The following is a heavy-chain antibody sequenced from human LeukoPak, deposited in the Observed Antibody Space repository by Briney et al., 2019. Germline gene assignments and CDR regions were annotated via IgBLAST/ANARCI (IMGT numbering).Heavy chain of an antibody. Sequence: PGGSLRLSCAASGFTFRTHAMSWVRQAPGKGLEWVSTISGNGGSTYYADSVRGRFTISRDNSKSTLYLQMNSLRAEDTAVYYCARDPGYAVYYFDYWGQGTLVTVSS. V-gene: IGHV3-23*01. CDR2: ISGNGGST. J-gene: IGHJ4*02. CDR3: ARDPGYAVYYFDY. D-gene: IGHD1-1*01. CDR1: GFTFRTHA.